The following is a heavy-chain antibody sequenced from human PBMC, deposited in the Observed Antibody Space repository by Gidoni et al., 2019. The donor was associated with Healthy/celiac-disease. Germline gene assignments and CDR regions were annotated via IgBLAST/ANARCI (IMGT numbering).Heavy chain of an antibody. Sequence: QVQLVQSGAEVKKPGASVKVSCKASGYTFTSYGISWVRQAPGQGLEWMGWIGAYNGNTNYAQKLQGRVTMTTDTSTSTAYMELRSLRSDDTAVYYCARDRREDGYNPQPFDYWGQGTLVTVSS. V-gene: IGHV1-18*01. J-gene: IGHJ4*02. CDR1: GYTFTSYG. CDR3: ARDRREDGYNPQPFDY. CDR2: IGAYNGNT. D-gene: IGHD5-12*01.